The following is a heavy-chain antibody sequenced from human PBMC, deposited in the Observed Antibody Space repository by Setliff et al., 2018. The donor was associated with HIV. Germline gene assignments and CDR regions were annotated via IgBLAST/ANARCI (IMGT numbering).Heavy chain of an antibody. D-gene: IGHD6-19*01. CDR2: IFSNDEK. Sequence: SGPTLVNPTQTLTLTCTFSGFSLSTTGVGVGWIRHPPGKALEWLAHIFSNDEKSYSTSLKSSLTISKDTSKSQVVLTMTNMDPVDTATYYCARYSSGHSDYYYYYMDVWGKGTTVTVSS. CDR3: ARYSSGHSDYYYYYMDV. V-gene: IGHV2-26*01. CDR1: GFSLSTTGVG. J-gene: IGHJ6*03.